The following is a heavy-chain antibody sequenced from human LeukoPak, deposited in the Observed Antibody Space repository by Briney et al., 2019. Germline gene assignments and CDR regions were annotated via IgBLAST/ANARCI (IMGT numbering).Heavy chain of an antibody. CDR1: GGSFSGYY. J-gene: IGHJ4*02. V-gene: IGHV4-34*01. CDR2: INHSGST. CDR3: ARGRTYYDRNGYFDY. Sequence: SETLSLTCAVYGGSFSGYYWSWIRQPPGKGLEWIGEINHSGSTNYNPSLKSRVTISVDTSKNQFSLKLSSVTAADTAVYYCARGRTYYDRNGYFDYWGQGTLVTVSS. D-gene: IGHD3-22*01.